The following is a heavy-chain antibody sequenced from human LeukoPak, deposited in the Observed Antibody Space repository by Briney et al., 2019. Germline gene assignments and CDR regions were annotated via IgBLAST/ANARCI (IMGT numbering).Heavy chain of an antibody. CDR2: INHSGST. CDR1: GGSFSGYY. D-gene: IGHD3-22*01. J-gene: IGHJ5*02. Sequence: NASETLSLTCAVYGGSFSGYYWSWIRQPPGKGLEWIGEINHSGSTNYNPSLKSRVTISVDTSKNQFSLKLSSVTAADTAVYYCARGRSSARTMIVVVTRINWFDPWGQGTLVTVSS. V-gene: IGHV4-34*01. CDR3: ARGRSSARTMIVVVTRINWFDP.